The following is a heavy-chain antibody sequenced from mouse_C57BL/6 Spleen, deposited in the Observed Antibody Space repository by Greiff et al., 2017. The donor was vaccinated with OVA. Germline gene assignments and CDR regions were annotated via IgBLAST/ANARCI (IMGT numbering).Heavy chain of an antibody. J-gene: IGHJ4*01. Sequence: QVQLQQSGAELVMPGASVKLSCKASSYTFTSYWMHWVKQRPGQGLEWIGEIDPSDSYTNYNQKFKGKSTLTVDKSSSTAYMQRSSLPSEDSAVYYCARAGPYWMDYWGQGTSVTVSA. D-gene: IGHD2-10*01. CDR3: ARAGPYWMDY. V-gene: IGHV1-69*01. CDR2: IDPSDSYT. CDR1: SYTFTSYW.